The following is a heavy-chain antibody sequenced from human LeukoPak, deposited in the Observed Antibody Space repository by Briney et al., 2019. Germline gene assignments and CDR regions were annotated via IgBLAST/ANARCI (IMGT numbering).Heavy chain of an antibody. Sequence: SQTLSLTCALSGDIVSSNSAAWHWSRQSPSRGLEWLERTYYRSKWYNDYAVSVKSRITINPDTSKNQFSLQLNSVTPEDTAVYYCARLVTMVRGPYVYYYYGMDVWGKGTTVTVSS. V-gene: IGHV6-1*01. CDR2: TYYRSKWYN. D-gene: IGHD3-10*01. CDR3: ARLVTMVRGPYVYYYYGMDV. J-gene: IGHJ6*04. CDR1: GDIVSSNSAA.